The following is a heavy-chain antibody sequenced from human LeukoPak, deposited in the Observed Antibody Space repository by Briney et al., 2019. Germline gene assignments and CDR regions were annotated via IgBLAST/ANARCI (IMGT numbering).Heavy chain of an antibody. D-gene: IGHD3-22*01. V-gene: IGHV1-46*01. CDR3: ARDGLVRGFVTMIVVVADAFDI. Sequence: ASVKVSCKASGYTFTSYYMHWVRQAPGQGLEWMGIINPSGGSTSYAQKFQGRVTMTRDTSTSTVYMELSSLRSEDTAVYYCARDGLVRGFVTMIVVVADAFDIWGQGTMVTVSS. J-gene: IGHJ3*02. CDR1: GYTFTSYY. CDR2: INPSGGST.